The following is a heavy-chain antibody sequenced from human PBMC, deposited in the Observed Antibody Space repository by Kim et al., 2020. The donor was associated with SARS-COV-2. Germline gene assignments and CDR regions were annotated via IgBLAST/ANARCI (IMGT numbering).Heavy chain of an antibody. CDR3: ARGAAFVAPVQYYYDSSGYFN. D-gene: IGHD3-22*01. CDR2: IIPILGIA. V-gene: IGHV1-69*04. Sequence: SVKVSCKASGGTFSSYAISWVRQAPGQGLEWMGRIIPILGIANYAQKFQGRVTITADKSTSTAYMELSSLRSEDTAVYYCARGAAFVAPVQYYYDSSGYFNWGQGTLVTVSS. J-gene: IGHJ4*02. CDR1: GGTFSSYA.